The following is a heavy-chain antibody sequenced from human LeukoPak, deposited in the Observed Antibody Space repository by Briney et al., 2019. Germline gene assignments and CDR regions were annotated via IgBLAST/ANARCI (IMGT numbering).Heavy chain of an antibody. J-gene: IGHJ4*02. CDR3: ARDNSRLRAYYFDY. CDR1: GFTLSSHW. Sequence: PGGSLRLSCEASGFTLSSHWMDWVRQAPGKGLVWVSRMNSDGSTSFADSVKGRFTTSRDNAKNSLYLQMNSLRAEDTAVYYCARDNSRLRAYYFDYWGQGTLVTVSS. CDR2: MNSDGST. D-gene: IGHD4-17*01. V-gene: IGHV3-74*01.